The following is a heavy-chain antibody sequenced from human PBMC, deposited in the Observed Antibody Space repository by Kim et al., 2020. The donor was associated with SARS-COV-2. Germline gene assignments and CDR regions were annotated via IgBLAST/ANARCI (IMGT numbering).Heavy chain of an antibody. J-gene: IGHJ6*02. CDR1: GGSISSSSYY. V-gene: IGHV4-39*01. Sequence: SETLSLTCTVSGGSISSSSYYWGWIRQPPGKGLEWIGSIYYSGSTYYNPSLKSRVTISVDTSKNQFSLKLSSVTAADTAVYYCARRRIMITFGGVIVSSYGMDVWGQGTTVTVSS. D-gene: IGHD3-16*02. CDR2: IYYSGST. CDR3: ARRRIMITFGGVIVSSYGMDV.